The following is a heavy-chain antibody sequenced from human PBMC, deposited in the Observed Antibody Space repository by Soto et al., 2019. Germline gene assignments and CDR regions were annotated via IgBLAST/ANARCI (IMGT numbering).Heavy chain of an antibody. V-gene: IGHV3-48*01. D-gene: IGHD3-22*01. Sequence: PGGSLXLSCAASGFTFRNYGMNWVRQAPGKGLEWVSYIGIGSSTKYYADSVKGRFTISRDNAKNSLYLQMNSLRAEDTAVYYCARDQLYYNDISGRPLNAFDVWGQGTMVTVSS. CDR2: IGIGSSTK. J-gene: IGHJ3*01. CDR3: ARDQLYYNDISGRPLNAFDV. CDR1: GFTFRNYG.